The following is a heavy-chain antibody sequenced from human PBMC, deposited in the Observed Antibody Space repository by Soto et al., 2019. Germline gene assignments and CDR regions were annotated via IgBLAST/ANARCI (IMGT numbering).Heavy chain of an antibody. CDR3: ARDSPIGSTFSGHDDIDS. Sequence: QVQLVQSGAEVKKLGSSVKVSCKASGSTFSNHIITWVRQAPGQGLEWMGRIIPILDTTNYAQKFQGRVTITADKSTTTAYMEVSSLSSEDTAVYYCARDSPIGSTFSGHDDIDSWGQGTLGTVSS. D-gene: IGHD5-12*01. V-gene: IGHV1-69*08. CDR2: IIPILDTT. J-gene: IGHJ4*02. CDR1: GSTFSNHI.